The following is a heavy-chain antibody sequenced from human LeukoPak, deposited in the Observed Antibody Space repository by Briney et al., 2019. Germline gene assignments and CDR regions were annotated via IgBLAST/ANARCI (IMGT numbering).Heavy chain of an antibody. CDR1: GGSIRSYS. V-gene: IGHV4-59*01. D-gene: IGHD3-3*01. J-gene: IGHJ3*02. Sequence: PSETLFLTCIVSGGSIRSYSWSWIRQSPGKGLEWIGYIYYTGTTNHNPTLKSRVTISLDRSKNQFSLNLTSVTSADTAVYYCARDRGRHYDFSDAFDIWGQGTMVTVSS. CDR3: ARDRGRHYDFSDAFDI. CDR2: IYYTGTT.